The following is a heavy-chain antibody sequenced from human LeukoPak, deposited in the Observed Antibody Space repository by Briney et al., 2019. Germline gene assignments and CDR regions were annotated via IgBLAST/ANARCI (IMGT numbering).Heavy chain of an antibody. CDR3: ARSPVTTWWFDP. V-gene: IGHV4-61*02. CDR2: IYRSGNT. CDR1: GGSTSSGSYY. D-gene: IGHD4-17*01. J-gene: IGHJ5*02. Sequence: TLSLTCTVSGGSTSSGSYYWNWIRQPAGKGLEGIGRIYRSGNTNYNPSLKSRVTISVDTSKNQLSLKLSSVTAADTAVYSCARSPVTTWWFDPWGQGTLVTVSS.